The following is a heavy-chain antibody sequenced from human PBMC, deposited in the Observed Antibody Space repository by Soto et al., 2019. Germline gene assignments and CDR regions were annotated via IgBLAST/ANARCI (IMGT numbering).Heavy chain of an antibody. CDR3: AKGYCSGGSCQRATDAFDI. Sequence: ASVKVSCKASGYTFTGYYMHWVRQAPGQGLEWMGWINPNSGGTNYAQKFQGRVTMTRDTSISTAYMELSRLRSDDTAVYYCAKGYCSGGSCQRATDAFDIWGQGTMVTVSS. V-gene: IGHV1-2*02. CDR2: INPNSGGT. J-gene: IGHJ3*02. D-gene: IGHD2-15*01. CDR1: GYTFTGYY.